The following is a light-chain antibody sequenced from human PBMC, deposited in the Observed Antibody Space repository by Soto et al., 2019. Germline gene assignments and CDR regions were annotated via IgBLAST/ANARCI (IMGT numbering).Light chain of an antibody. CDR3: QQYNNWPYT. CDR1: QSVNSH. CDR2: AAS. Sequence: ERVMTQSPATLSVSPGERATLSCRADQSVNSHLAWYQQKPGQAPRLLIYAASARTSGLPGRFSGSGSGTEFTLTISSLHPEDFAVYYCQQYNNWPYTFGQGTRLEIK. V-gene: IGKV3-15*01. J-gene: IGKJ5*01.